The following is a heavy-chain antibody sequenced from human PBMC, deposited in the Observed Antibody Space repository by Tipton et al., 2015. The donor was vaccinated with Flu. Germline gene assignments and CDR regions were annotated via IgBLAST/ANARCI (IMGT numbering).Heavy chain of an antibody. V-gene: IGHV3-15*01. CDR3: STHMTVATLSG. D-gene: IGHD6-19*01. CDR2: IKSNAGSEAT. Sequence: GSLRLSCEASGFNFISVWMSWVRQAPGKGLEWIGRIKSNAGSEATDYASPVKGRFTISRDDSKNTVYLQLTSLKIEDTAVYYCSTHMTVATLSGWGQGTLVTVSP. CDR1: GFNFISVW. J-gene: IGHJ4*02.